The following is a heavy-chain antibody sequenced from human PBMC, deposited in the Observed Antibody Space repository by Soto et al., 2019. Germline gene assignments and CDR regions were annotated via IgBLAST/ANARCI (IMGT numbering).Heavy chain of an antibody. D-gene: IGHD3-22*01. CDR1: GYTFTSYG. J-gene: IGHJ4*02. CDR3: ARDLPTIVVVILRPFDY. V-gene: IGHV1-18*01. Sequence: GASVKVSCKASGYTFTSYGISWVRQAPGQGLEWMGWISAYNGNTNYAQKLQGRVTMTTDTSTSTAYMELRSLRSDDTAVYYCARDLPTIVVVILRPFDYWGQGTLVTVSS. CDR2: ISAYNGNT.